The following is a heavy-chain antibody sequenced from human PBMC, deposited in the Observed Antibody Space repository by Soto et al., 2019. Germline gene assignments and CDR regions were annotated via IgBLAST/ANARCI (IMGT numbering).Heavy chain of an antibody. V-gene: IGHV3-30-3*01. CDR3: ARRRSLVVLRLLEWLNSMDV. D-gene: IGHD3-3*01. CDR2: ISYDGSNK. J-gene: IGHJ6*02. CDR1: GFTFSSYA. Sequence: LRLSCAASGFTFSSYAMHWVRQAPGKGLEWVAVISYDGSNKYYADSVKGRFTISRDNSKNTLYLQMNNLRAEDTAVYYCARRRSLVVLRLLEWLNSMDVWGQGTRVTVSS.